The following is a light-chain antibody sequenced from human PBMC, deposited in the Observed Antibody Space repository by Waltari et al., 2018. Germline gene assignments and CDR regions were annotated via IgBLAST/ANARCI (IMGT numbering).Light chain of an antibody. CDR3: QSYDNGLSGVV. V-gene: IGLV1-40*01. Sequence: QSVLTQPPSVSGAPGQRVTISCTGSRSNTGPGYDVQWYRHLPGSAPKLLIFSNKKRPSGFPDRYSGSRSGTSASLTITGLQAEDEADYYCQSYDNGLSGVVFGGGTRLTVL. J-gene: IGLJ2*01. CDR2: SNK. CDR1: RSNTGPGYD.